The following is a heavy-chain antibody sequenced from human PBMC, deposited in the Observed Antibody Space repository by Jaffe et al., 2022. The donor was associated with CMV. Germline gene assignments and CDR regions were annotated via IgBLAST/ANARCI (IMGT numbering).Heavy chain of an antibody. CDR1: GFRFSS. Sequence: QLVESGGGLVQPGGSLRLSCAASGFRFSSMSWVRQAPGKGLEWVANIKEDGSEKFYVDSVKGRFTISRDNAKNSVYLQMNSLRAEDTAVYYCAREFGGVNMVRGRLEYYYYGMDVWGQGTTVTVSS. CDR3: AREFGGVNMVRGRLEYYYYGMDV. V-gene: IGHV3-7*01. D-gene: IGHD3-10*01. J-gene: IGHJ6*02. CDR2: IKEDGSEK.